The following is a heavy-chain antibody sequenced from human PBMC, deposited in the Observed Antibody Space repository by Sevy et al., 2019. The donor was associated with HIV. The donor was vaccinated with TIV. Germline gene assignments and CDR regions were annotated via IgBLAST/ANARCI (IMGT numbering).Heavy chain of an antibody. CDR1: GYSFTEIP. J-gene: IGHJ4*02. CDR2: LDPQDGEP. CDR3: ATFMYDYESSVDTAHDF. V-gene: IGHV1-24*01. Sequence: ASVKVSCKVSGYSFTEIPMHWVRQTPGKGLEWMGGLDPQDGEPIYAQDFQGRVTMTEDKFTDTDYMELGGLRYEDTAIYYCATFMYDYESSVDTAHDFWGQGTLVTVSS. D-gene: IGHD3-22*01.